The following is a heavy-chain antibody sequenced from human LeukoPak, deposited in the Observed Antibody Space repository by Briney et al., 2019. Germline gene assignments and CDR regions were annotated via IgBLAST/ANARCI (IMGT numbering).Heavy chain of an antibody. V-gene: IGHV3-30*18. CDR3: AKGARGDTVTSIVGLNWFDP. J-gene: IGHJ5*02. D-gene: IGHD4-17*01. CDR1: KFTFTNYG. CDR2: ISYDGSHK. Sequence: GRSLRLSCAASKFTFTNYGMHWVRQAPGKGLEWVAVISYDGSHKYYADSVKGRFSISRDNSKNTLYLQMNSLRADDTAVYYCAKGARGDTVTSIVGLNWFDPWGQGTLVTVSS.